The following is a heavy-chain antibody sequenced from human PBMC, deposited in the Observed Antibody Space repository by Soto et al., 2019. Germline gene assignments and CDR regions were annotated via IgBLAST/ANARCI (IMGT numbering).Heavy chain of an antibody. Sequence: TSETLSLTCAVYGGSFSGYYWSWIRQPPGKGLEWIGEINHSGSTNYNPSLQSRVTISVDTSKNQFSLKLSSVTAADPAVYFCASPTLGDLSLLLGGKGTLVTVSS. D-gene: IGHD3-16*02. J-gene: IGHJ4*02. CDR3: ASPTLGDLSLLL. V-gene: IGHV4-34*01. CDR1: GGSFSGYY. CDR2: INHSGST.